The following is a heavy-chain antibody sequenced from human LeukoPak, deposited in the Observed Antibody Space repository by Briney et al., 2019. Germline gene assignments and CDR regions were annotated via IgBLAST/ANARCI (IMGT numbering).Heavy chain of an antibody. Sequence: GGSLRLSCAVSGFTFSSYSMSWVRQAPGKGLEWVSAISSSGTYKYYADSVKGRFTISRDNAKNSLYLQMNSLRAEDTAVYYCAKGKDSVAGATNDYWGQGTLVTVSS. CDR2: ISSSGTYK. D-gene: IGHD6-19*01. CDR3: AKGKDSVAGATNDY. V-gene: IGHV3-21*01. J-gene: IGHJ4*02. CDR1: GFTFSSYS.